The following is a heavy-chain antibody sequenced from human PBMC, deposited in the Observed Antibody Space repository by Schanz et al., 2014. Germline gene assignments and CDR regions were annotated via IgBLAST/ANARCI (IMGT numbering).Heavy chain of an antibody. CDR1: RSTFSSYT. Sequence: QVQLVQSGAEVKKPGSSVKVSCKASRSTFSSYTISWVRQARGQGLEWVGRFIPILDVGNYAQQFQDRVTISADTSASTAYMEVRSLTSEDTAVYYCATGPSGSLDYWGQGTLVTVSS. D-gene: IGHD3-10*01. V-gene: IGHV1-69*02. CDR2: FIPILDVG. CDR3: ATGPSGSLDY. J-gene: IGHJ4*02.